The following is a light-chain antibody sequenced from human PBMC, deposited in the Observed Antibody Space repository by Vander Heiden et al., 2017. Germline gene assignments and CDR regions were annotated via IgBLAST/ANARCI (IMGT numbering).Light chain of an antibody. Sequence: HMTHSLSTLSASVGHRVTINCRASQGINNYLAWYQQKPGKAPNLLIYKASILESGVPSRFSGSGSGTEFTLTISSLQPDDFATYYCQQYNSFTWTFGQGTKVEIK. J-gene: IGKJ1*01. CDR2: KAS. V-gene: IGKV1-5*03. CDR1: QGINNY. CDR3: QQYNSFTWT.